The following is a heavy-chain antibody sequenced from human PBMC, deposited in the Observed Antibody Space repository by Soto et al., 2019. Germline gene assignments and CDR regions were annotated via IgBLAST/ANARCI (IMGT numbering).Heavy chain of an antibody. CDR1: GYTFTSYG. V-gene: IGHV1-18*01. CDR3: AIDLAVGLVDD. D-gene: IGHD6-19*01. J-gene: IGHJ4*02. Sequence: QVKLVQSGAEVKKPGASVKVSCKASGYTFTSYGISWVRQAPGQGLEWMGWISAYNGNTKYAQKLQGRVTMTTDTSTSTVSMEVRSLRSDDTAVYYCAIDLAVGLVDDWGQGTLFTVSS. CDR2: ISAYNGNT.